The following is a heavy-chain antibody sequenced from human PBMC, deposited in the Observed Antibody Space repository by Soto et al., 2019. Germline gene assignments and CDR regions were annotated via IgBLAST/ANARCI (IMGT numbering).Heavy chain of an antibody. V-gene: IGHV3-30-3*01. D-gene: IGHD3-10*01. CDR1: GFTISNYI. CDR2: ILHDGNNK. J-gene: IGHJ4*02. Sequence: QVQLVESGGGVVQPGRSLRLSCAASGFTISNYIMHWVRQAPGKGLEWVAMILHDGNNKYYADSVKVRFTISRDNSKNTLYLQMNSLRTEDTAMYYCARDDEDGSYCDLGYWGQGTLVTVSS. CDR3: ARDDEDGSYCDLGY.